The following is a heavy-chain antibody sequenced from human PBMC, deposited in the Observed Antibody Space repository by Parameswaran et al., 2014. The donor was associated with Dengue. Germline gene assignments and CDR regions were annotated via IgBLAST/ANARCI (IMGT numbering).Heavy chain of an antibody. Sequence: WVRQAPGQRLEWMGWINGANGNTMYSQKFQGRVTITRDTSATTAYMELSSLRSEDTAVYYCVPGVVGPTYFDYWGQGTLVTVSS. J-gene: IGHJ4*02. V-gene: IGHV1-3*01. CDR2: INGANGNT. D-gene: IGHD1-26*01. CDR3: VPGVVGPTYFDY.